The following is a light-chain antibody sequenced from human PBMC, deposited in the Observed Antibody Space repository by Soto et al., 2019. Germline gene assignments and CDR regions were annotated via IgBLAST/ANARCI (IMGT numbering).Light chain of an antibody. V-gene: IGKV1-5*01. CDR1: QSISSW. J-gene: IGKJ4*01. CDR3: QQYNIYSSLT. CDR2: DAS. Sequence: DVQMTQSPSTLAASVGDRVTITCRASQSISSWLAWYQQKLGRAPRLLIYDASSLESGVPSRFSGSGYGTEFTLTISSLQPDDFATYYCQQYNIYSSLTFGGGTKVDIK.